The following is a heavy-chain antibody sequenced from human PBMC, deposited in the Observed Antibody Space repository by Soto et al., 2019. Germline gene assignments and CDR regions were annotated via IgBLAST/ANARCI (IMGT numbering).Heavy chain of an antibody. D-gene: IGHD2-8*02. CDR3: ASDTITGLFDY. Sequence: QVQLQQWGAGLLKPSETLSLTCAVYGGSFSGYYWTWIRQPPGTGLEWIGEINHSGSTNYNPSLKXXVTLSVDTSKNQFSLKLTSVTAADPAVYYCASDTITGLFDYWGQGTLVPVSS. CDR2: INHSGST. J-gene: IGHJ4*02. V-gene: IGHV4-34*01. CDR1: GGSFSGYY.